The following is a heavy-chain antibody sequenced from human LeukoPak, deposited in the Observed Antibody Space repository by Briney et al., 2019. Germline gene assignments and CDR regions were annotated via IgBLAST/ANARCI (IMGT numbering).Heavy chain of an antibody. J-gene: IGHJ4*02. CDR3: AKADRGWGVITKD. V-gene: IGHV3-23*01. CDR1: GLTFSSQA. D-gene: IGHD3-10*01. CDR2: IGGSSDFT. Sequence: GGSLRLSCAASGLTFSSQAMSWVRQAPGKGLEWVSAIGGSSDFTYYAEYVKGRFTISRDNSKETLYLQMNSLRAEDTAVYYCAKADRGWGVITKDWGQGTLVTVSS.